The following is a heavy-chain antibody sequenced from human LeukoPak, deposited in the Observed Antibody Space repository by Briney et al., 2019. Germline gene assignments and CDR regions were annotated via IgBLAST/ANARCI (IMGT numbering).Heavy chain of an antibody. V-gene: IGHV3-23*01. CDR3: AKGDCSSTSCYRGVRLLEGLSPAYFDY. CDR2: ISGSGGST. Sequence: GGSLRLSCAPSGFTFSSSAMSWVRQAPGKGLEWVSAISGSGGSTYYADSVKGRFTISRDNSKNTLYLQMNSLRAEDTAVYYCAKGDCSSTSCYRGVRLLEGLSPAYFDYWGQGTLVTVSS. CDR1: GFTFSSSA. J-gene: IGHJ4*02. D-gene: IGHD2-2*02.